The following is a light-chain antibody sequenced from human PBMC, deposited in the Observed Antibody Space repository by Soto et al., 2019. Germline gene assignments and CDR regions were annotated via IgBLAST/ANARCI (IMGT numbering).Light chain of an antibody. J-gene: IGKJ5*01. CDR1: QSISSW. V-gene: IGKV1-5*01. CDR2: AAS. CDR3: QQLFDSPIT. Sequence: IQMTQSPSTLSASLGDRVTITFRASQSISSWLAWYQQKPGKAPKLLIYAASTLESGVPSRFSATVSGTEFSLTITSLQPEDFATYYCQQLFDSPITFGQGTRLEIK.